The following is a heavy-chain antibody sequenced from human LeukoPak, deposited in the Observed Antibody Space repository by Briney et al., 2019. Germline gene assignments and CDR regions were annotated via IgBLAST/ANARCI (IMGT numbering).Heavy chain of an antibody. J-gene: IGHJ4*02. CDR1: GFTFSNAW. Sequence: GGSLRLSCAASGFTFSNAWMSWVRQAPGKGLEWVGRIKSKTDGGTTDYAAPVKGRFTISRDDSKNTLYLQMNSLRAEDTAVYYCAKNYDSSGYPGYWGQGTLVTVSS. D-gene: IGHD3-22*01. V-gene: IGHV3-15*01. CDR3: AKNYDSSGYPGY. CDR2: IKSKTDGGTT.